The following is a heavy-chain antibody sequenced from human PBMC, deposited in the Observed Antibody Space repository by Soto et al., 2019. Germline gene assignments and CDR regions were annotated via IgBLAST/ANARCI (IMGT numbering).Heavy chain of an antibody. Sequence: QVQLVESGGGVVQPGRSLRLSCAASGFTFSSYGMHWVRQAPGKGLEWVAVISYDGSNKYYADSVKGRFTISRDNSKNTLYLQMNRLRAEDTAVYYCANARTAKVVLAAMQFDYWGQGTLVTVSS. CDR1: GFTFSSYG. CDR2: ISYDGSNK. J-gene: IGHJ4*02. D-gene: IGHD2-2*01. V-gene: IGHV3-30*18. CDR3: ANARTAKVVLAAMQFDY.